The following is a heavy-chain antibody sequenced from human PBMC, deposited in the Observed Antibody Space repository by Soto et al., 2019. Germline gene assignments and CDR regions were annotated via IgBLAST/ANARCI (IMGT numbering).Heavy chain of an antibody. CDR3: AREVSGTGAFDC. J-gene: IGHJ4*02. CDR2: IFDSGTT. V-gene: IGHV4-31*02. CDR1: GGSITSVNHY. Sequence: QVQLEQSGPGLVKPAQTLSLTCKISGGSITSVNHYWSWIRQSPGEGLGWIGYIFDSGTTHYNPSLKGRVTISGDASQSQFSLTIHSVTAADTAVYYCAREVSGTGAFDCWGQGTLVTVSS. D-gene: IGHD2-8*02.